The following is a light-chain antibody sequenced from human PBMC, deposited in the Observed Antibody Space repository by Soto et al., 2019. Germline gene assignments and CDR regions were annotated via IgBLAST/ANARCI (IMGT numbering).Light chain of an antibody. CDR1: QSVSSNF. CDR3: HHYGRSAIFT. CDR2: GAS. Sequence: EIVMTQSPGTLSLSPGERATLSCRASQSVSSNFLAWYQQRPGQAPRLLMDGASSRAAGIPDRFSGSGSGTXFXXXXXXXXXXXFAVYYCHHYGRSAIFTFGPGTTVDIK. V-gene: IGKV3-20*01. J-gene: IGKJ3*01.